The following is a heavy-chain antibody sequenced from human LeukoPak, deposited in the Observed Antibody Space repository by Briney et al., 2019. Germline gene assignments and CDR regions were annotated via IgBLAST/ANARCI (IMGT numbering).Heavy chain of an antibody. Sequence: GGSLRLSCAASGFTFSSYWMHWVRQAPGKGLVWVSRINSDGSSTSYADSVKGRFTISRDNAKNTLYLQMNSLRAEDTAVYYCAKGQEWLAYFDYWGQGTLVTVSS. D-gene: IGHD6-19*01. V-gene: IGHV3-74*01. CDR2: INSDGSST. J-gene: IGHJ4*02. CDR3: AKGQEWLAYFDY. CDR1: GFTFSSYW.